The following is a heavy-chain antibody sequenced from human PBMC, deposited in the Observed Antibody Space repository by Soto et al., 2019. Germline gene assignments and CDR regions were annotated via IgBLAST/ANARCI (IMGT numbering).Heavy chain of an antibody. CDR2: ISPSGGST. CDR1: GYTFTSYY. V-gene: IGHV1-46*01. J-gene: IGHJ6*02. Sequence: GASVKVSCKASGYTFTSYYMHWVRQAPGQGLEWMGIISPSGGSTSYAQKFQGRVTMTRDTSTSTVYMELSSLRSEDTAVYYCASQPLATMGYGMDVWGQCTTVTVAS. D-gene: IGHD5-12*01. CDR3: ASQPLATMGYGMDV.